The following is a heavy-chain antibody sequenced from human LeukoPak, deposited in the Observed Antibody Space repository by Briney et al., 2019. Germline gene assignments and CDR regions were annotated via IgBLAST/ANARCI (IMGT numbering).Heavy chain of an antibody. V-gene: IGHV1-2*02. Sequence: ASVTVSCKASGYTFTGYYMHWVRQAPGQGLEWMGWINPNSGGTNYAQKFQGRVTMTRDTSITTAYMELSRLRSDDTAVYYCARDPLSYDILTGYYNTHYYMDVWGKGTTVTISS. CDR1: GYTFTGYY. CDR2: INPNSGGT. J-gene: IGHJ6*03. D-gene: IGHD3-9*01. CDR3: ARDPLSYDILTGYYNTHYYMDV.